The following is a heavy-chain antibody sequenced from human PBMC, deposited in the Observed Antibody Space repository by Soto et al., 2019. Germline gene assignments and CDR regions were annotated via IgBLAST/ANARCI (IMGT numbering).Heavy chain of an antibody. D-gene: IGHD3-22*01. CDR3: AKTDNSGYYYYFDY. Sequence: GGSLRLSCAASGFTFSSYAMSWVRQAPGKGLEWVSAISGSGGSTYYADSVKGRFTISRDNSKNTLYLQMNSLRAEATAVYYCAKTDNSGYYYYFDYWGQGTLVTVSS. V-gene: IGHV3-23*01. CDR1: GFTFSSYA. CDR2: ISGSGGST. J-gene: IGHJ4*02.